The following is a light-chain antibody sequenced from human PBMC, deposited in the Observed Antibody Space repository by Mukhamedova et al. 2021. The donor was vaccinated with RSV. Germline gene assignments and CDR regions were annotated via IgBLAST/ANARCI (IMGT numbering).Light chain of an antibody. CDR3: CSYAGSYTLRV. Sequence: SDVGGYNYVSWYQQHPGKAPKLMIYDVSKRPSGVPDRFSGSKSGNTASLTIPGLQAEDEADYYCCSYAGSYTLRVFGGGTKLTVL. CDR1: SDVGGYNY. V-gene: IGLV2-11*01. J-gene: IGLJ3*02. CDR2: DVS.